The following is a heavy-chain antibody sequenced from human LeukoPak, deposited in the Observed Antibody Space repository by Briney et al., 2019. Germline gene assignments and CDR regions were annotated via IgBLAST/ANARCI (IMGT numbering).Heavy chain of an antibody. J-gene: IGHJ6*03. Sequence: SETLSLTCAVSGGSISSSNWWSWVRQPPGKGLEWIGEIYHSGSTNYNPSLKSRVTISVDKSKNQFSLKLSSVTAADTAVYYCAKAGGRYFDYYFYYMDLWGKGTTVIISS. V-gene: IGHV4-4*02. D-gene: IGHD3-9*01. CDR2: IYHSGST. CDR1: GGSISSSNW. CDR3: AKAGGRYFDYYFYYMDL.